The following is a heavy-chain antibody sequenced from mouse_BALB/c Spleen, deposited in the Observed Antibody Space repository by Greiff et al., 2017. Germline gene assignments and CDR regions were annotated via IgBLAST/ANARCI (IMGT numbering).Heavy chain of an antibody. Sequence: VQLKESGPGLVKPSQSLSLTCTVTGYSITSDYAWNWIRQFPGNKLEWMGYISYSGSTSYNPSLKSRISITRDTSKNQFFLQLNSVTTEDTATYYCARELRFAYWGQGTLVTVSA. CDR3: ARELRFAY. CDR1: GYSITSDYA. J-gene: IGHJ3*01. CDR2: ISYSGST. V-gene: IGHV3-2*02.